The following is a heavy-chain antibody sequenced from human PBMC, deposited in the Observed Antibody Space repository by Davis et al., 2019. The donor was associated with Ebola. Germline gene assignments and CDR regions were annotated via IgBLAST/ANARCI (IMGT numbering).Heavy chain of an antibody. CDR1: GFTFSIYG. D-gene: IGHD5-18*01. CDR3: AKAPWAMVTWYLDY. CDR2: ISYDGSRT. Sequence: GGSLRLSCVASGFTFSIYGMHWVRQAPGKGLEWVALISYDGSRTYYADSVKGRFTISRDNSKNTLYLQMSSLRAEDTAVYYCAKAPWAMVTWYLDYWGQGTLVTVSS. J-gene: IGHJ4*02. V-gene: IGHV3-30*18.